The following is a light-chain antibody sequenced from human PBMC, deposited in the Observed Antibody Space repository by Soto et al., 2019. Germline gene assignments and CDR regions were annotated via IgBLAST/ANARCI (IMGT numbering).Light chain of an antibody. Sequence: QSVLTQPASVSGTPGQSITISCSGTSSDVGGYNHVSWYQQHPGKAPKLVIYEVSNRPSGVSNRFSGSKSGNTASLTISGLQAEDDGDYYCTSYTAYSTYVFGPGIKVTV. CDR1: SSDVGGYNH. CDR3: TSYTAYSTYV. J-gene: IGLJ1*01. CDR2: EVS. V-gene: IGLV2-14*01.